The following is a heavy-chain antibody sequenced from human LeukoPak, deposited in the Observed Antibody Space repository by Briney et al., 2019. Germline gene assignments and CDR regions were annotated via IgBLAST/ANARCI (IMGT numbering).Heavy chain of an antibody. J-gene: IGHJ4*02. D-gene: IGHD3-10*01. CDR1: GFTFSSYG. CDR3: ARLSRSYYGSGSYTD. V-gene: IGHV3-30*03. Sequence: GGSLRLSCAASGFTFSSYGMHWVRQAPGKGLEWVAVISYDGSNKYYADSVKGRFTISRDNSKNTLYLQMNSLRAEDTAVYYCARLSRSYYGSGSYTDWGQGTLVTVSS. CDR2: ISYDGSNK.